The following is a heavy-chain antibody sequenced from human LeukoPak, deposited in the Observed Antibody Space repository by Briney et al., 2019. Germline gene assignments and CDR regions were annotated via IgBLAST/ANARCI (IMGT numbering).Heavy chain of an antibody. CDR3: AGGALWNWACIDY. CDR2: MSYDGNNK. V-gene: IGHV3-30*03. D-gene: IGHD1-7*01. CDR1: GFTFSSYS. J-gene: IGHJ4*02. Sequence: GGSLRLSCAASGFTFSSYSMNWVRQAPGKGLEWVAGMSYDGNNKYYADSVKGRFTISRDNSKNTLYLQMNSLRAEDTAVYYCAGGALWNWACIDYWGQGTLVTVSS.